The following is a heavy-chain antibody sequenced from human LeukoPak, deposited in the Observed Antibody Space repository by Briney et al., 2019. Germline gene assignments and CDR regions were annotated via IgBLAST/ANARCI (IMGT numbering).Heavy chain of an antibody. Sequence: SETLSLTCTVSGDSISTYYWSWIRQSPGKRLESIGYVHYTGTTNYNPSLKSRVTISADTSKNQISLRLNSVTAADTALYYCARGGWSLDLWGRGTLVTVSS. V-gene: IGHV4-59*01. CDR2: VHYTGTT. CDR3: ARGGWSLDL. D-gene: IGHD3-16*01. J-gene: IGHJ2*01. CDR1: GDSISTYY.